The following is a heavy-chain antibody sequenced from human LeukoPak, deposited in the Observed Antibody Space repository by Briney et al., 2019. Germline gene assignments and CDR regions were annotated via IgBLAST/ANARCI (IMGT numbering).Heavy chain of an antibody. D-gene: IGHD6-19*01. J-gene: IGHJ4*02. Sequence: GGSLRLSCAASGFTFSTYWIDWVRQAPGKGLVWVSRINSDGSSSTYADSVKGRFTLSRDNAKNTVYLQMNSLRAEDTAVYYCAKNQVAGLEAFDYWGQGTLVTVSS. CDR1: GFTFSTYW. CDR3: AKNQVAGLEAFDY. V-gene: IGHV3-74*01. CDR2: INSDGSSS.